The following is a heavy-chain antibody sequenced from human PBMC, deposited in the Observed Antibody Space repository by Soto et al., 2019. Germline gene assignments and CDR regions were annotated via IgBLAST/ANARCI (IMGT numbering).Heavy chain of an antibody. CDR3: AKSDRGVFGVVMSPALDPLDV. D-gene: IGHD3-3*01. CDR1: GVTFRTYG. V-gene: IGHV3-30*18. CDR2: ISYDGDYT. Sequence: QVQLVESGGGVVQPGRSLTLSCVVSGVTFRTYGIHWVRQAPGKGLEWVAVISYDGDYTSYADSVKGRFTISRDNSKNTIYLQLTSLGAEDTALYYCAKSDRGVFGVVMSPALDPLDVWGQGTMVDVS. J-gene: IGHJ3*01.